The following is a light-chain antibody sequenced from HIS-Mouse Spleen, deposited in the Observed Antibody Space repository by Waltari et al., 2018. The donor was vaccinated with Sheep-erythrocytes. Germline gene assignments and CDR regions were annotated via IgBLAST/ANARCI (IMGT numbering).Light chain of an antibody. Sequence: QSALTQPASVSGSPGQSITISCTGTSSDVGSYNLFSWYQQHPGKAPKPMIYEGSKRPSGVTHRFSGSTSGNTASLTISGLQAEDEADYYCCSYAGSSTPWVFGGGTKLTVL. CDR1: SSDVGSYNL. CDR2: EGS. V-gene: IGLV2-23*01. CDR3: CSYAGSSTPWV. J-gene: IGLJ3*02.